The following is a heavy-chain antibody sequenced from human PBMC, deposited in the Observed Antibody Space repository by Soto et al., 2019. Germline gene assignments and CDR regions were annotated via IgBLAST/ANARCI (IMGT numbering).Heavy chain of an antibody. D-gene: IGHD3-10*01. CDR2: ISGSGDDT. CDR1: GFTFSMSV. Sequence: EVQLLESGGGLAQPGGSLRLSCAASGFTFSMSVMTWVRQSPGRGLEGVSAISGSGDDTYYADSVKGRFIVSRDNSKTTLFLQMNSLRAEASALYYCVKDRATYYHGSGSDFWGQGTLVTVSS. V-gene: IGHV3-23*01. J-gene: IGHJ4*02. CDR3: VKDRATYYHGSGSDF.